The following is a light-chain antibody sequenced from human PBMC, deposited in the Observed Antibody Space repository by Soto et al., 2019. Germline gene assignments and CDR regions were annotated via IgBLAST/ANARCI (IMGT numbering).Light chain of an antibody. CDR1: QSVSSY. CDR3: QQYGRSGT. V-gene: IGKV3-20*01. CDR2: DAS. Sequence: EIVLTQAPATLSLSPGERATLSCRASQSVSSYLAWYQQKPGQAPRLLIYDASNRATGIPDRFSGSGSGTDFTLTISRPEPEDFAVYYCQQYGRSGTFGQGTKVDIK. J-gene: IGKJ1*01.